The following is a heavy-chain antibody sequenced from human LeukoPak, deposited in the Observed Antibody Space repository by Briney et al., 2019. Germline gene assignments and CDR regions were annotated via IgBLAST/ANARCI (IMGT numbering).Heavy chain of an antibody. D-gene: IGHD3-22*01. CDR1: GGSISSGSYY. CDR2: IYYSGST. CDR3: ARAGYYYDSSGKPGDFDY. J-gene: IGHJ4*02. Sequence: SETLSLTCTVSGGSISSGSYYWSWIRQPPGKGLEWIGYIYYSGSTNYNPSLKSRVTISVDTSKNQFSLKLSSVTAADTAVYYCARAGYYYDSSGKPGDFDYWGQGTLVTVSS. V-gene: IGHV4-61*01.